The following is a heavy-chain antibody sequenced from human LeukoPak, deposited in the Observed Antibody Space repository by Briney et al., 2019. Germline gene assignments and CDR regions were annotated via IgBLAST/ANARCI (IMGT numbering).Heavy chain of an antibody. CDR2: IYYSGST. CDR3: AREPGIASYLDY. CDR1: GGSFSSYY. J-gene: IGHJ4*02. Sequence: AETLSLTCTVSGGSFSSYYWSWIRQPPGKGLEWIGYIYYSGSTNYNPSLKSRVTISVDTSKNQFSLKLSSVTAADTAVYYCAREPGIASYLDYWGQGTLVTVSS. V-gene: IGHV4-59*01. D-gene: IGHD1-14*01.